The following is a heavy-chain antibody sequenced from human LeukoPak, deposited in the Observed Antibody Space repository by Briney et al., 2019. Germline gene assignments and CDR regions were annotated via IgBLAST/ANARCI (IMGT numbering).Heavy chain of an antibody. Sequence: GGSLRLSCAASGFTFSSYAMSWVRQAPGKGLEWVSYISSSGSTIYYADSVKGRFTISRDNAKNSLYLQMNSLRAEDTAVYYCAKDLVRGVELAAPDYWGQGTLVTVSS. CDR2: ISSSGSTI. CDR3: AKDLVRGVELAAPDY. CDR1: GFTFSSYA. V-gene: IGHV3-48*04. D-gene: IGHD3-10*01. J-gene: IGHJ4*02.